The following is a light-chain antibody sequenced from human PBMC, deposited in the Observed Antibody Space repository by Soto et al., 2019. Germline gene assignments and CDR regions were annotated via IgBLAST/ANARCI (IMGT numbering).Light chain of an antibody. Sequence: DFQMTQSPSTLSASVGDRFTITCRASQSISSWLAWYQQKPGKAPKLLIYDASSLESGVPSRFSGSGSGTEFTLTISSLQPDDFATYYCQQYKSYPLTFGRGTKVDI. CDR2: DAS. CDR3: QQYKSYPLT. J-gene: IGKJ4*01. CDR1: QSISSW. V-gene: IGKV1-5*01.